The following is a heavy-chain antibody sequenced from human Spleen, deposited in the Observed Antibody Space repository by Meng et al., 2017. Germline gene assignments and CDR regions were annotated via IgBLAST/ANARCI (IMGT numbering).Heavy chain of an antibody. CDR1: CGSISSGGYY. V-gene: IGHV4-31*03. J-gene: IGHJ2*01. Sequence: VQRQESCPGLVTPSQPLSLTCTVSCGSISSGGYYWSWNRQHPGKGLEWIGYIYYSGSTYYNPSLKSRVTISVDTSKNQFSLKLSSVTAADTAVYYCARAHTGWYFDLWGRGTLVTVSS. D-gene: IGHD2-8*02. CDR2: IYYSGST. CDR3: ARAHTGWYFDL.